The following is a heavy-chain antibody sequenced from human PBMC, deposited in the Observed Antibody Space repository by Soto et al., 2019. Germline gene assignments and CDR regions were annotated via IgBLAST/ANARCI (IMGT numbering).Heavy chain of an antibody. CDR1: GYTFTSYA. CDR3: ARSRSGQPLRLGGTPDY. J-gene: IGHJ4*02. CDR2: INAGNGNT. V-gene: IGHV1-3*01. D-gene: IGHD3-16*01. Sequence: ASVKVSCKASGYTFTSYAMHWVRQAPGQRLEWMGWINAGNGNTKYSQKFQGRVTITRDTSASTAYMELSSLRSEDTAVYYCARSRSGQPLRLGGTPDYWGQGTLVTVSS.